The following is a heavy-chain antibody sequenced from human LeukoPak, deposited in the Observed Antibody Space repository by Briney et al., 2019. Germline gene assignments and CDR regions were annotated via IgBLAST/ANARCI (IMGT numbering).Heavy chain of an antibody. CDR1: GFTFATYV. CDR3: AKGISADGYNFERRADY. V-gene: IGHV3-23*01. Sequence: GGSLRLSCAASGFTFATYVMTLVRQAPGKGLEWVSSVGGDGRVTYYADSVKGRFTISRDNSKNTIFLQMNSLRVEDTAVYYCAKGISADGYNFERRADYWGQGAQVIVSS. J-gene: IGHJ4*02. CDR2: VGGDGRVT. D-gene: IGHD1-1*01.